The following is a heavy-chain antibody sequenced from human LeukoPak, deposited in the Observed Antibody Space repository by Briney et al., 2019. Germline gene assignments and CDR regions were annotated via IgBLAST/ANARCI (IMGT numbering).Heavy chain of an antibody. CDR1: GFTVSSNY. V-gene: IGHV3-66*01. CDR3: ARDPPLISGSYHYGMDV. CDR2: IYSGGST. D-gene: IGHD3-10*01. J-gene: IGHJ6*02. Sequence: GESLKISCAASGFTVSSNYMSWVRQAPGKGLEWVSVIYSGGSTYYADSVKGRFTISRGNSKNTLYLQMNSLRAEDTAVYYCARDPPLISGSYHYGMDVWGQGTTVTVSS.